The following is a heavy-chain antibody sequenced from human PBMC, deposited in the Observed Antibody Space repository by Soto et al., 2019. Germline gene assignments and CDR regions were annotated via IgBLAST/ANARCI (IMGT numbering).Heavy chain of an antibody. D-gene: IGHD1-7*01. CDR3: ILSTNWNYEYYFDY. V-gene: IGHV2-70*01. J-gene: IGHJ4*02. Sequence: SGPTLVNPKQTLILTCAFSGFSLSRKGMSVSWIRQPPGKALEFLALIDWEEEKFYSPSLRTRLTVSKDTSKSQVVLTLTNVDPVDTATYYCILSTNWNYEYYFDYWGQGTMVTVSS. CDR2: IDWEEEK. CDR1: GFSLSRKGMS.